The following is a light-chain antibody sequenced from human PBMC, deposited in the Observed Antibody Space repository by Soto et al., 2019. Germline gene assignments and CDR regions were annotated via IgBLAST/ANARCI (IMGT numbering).Light chain of an antibody. CDR1: QGINTF. Sequence: ASQLTQSPSSLSASEGDRVTXTCRASQGINTFLAWYQQKPGKAPKLLISDVSNLERGVPSRFSGSGSGTEFTLTISSLETDDVATYYCQKYSSYASFGQGTKVDIK. J-gene: IGKJ1*01. V-gene: IGKV1-13*02. CDR2: DVS. CDR3: QKYSSYAS.